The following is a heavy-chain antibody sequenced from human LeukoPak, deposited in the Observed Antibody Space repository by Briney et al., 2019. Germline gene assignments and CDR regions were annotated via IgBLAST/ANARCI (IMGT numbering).Heavy chain of an antibody. Sequence: ASVNVSCKASGYTFTSYYMHWVRQAPGQGLEWMGIINPSGGSTSYAQKFQGRVTMTRDTSTSTVYMELSSLRSEDTAVYYCAREYYGSGTAPHFDIWGQGTMVTVSS. CDR3: AREYYGSGTAPHFDI. J-gene: IGHJ3*02. CDR1: GYTFTSYY. V-gene: IGHV1-46*01. D-gene: IGHD3-10*01. CDR2: INPSGGST.